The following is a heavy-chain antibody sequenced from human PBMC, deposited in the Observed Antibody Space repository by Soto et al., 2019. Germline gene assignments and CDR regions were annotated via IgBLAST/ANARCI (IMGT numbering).Heavy chain of an antibody. CDR1: GYSFTTYD. CDR3: AGAAASLDP. J-gene: IGHJ5*02. Sequence: QVQLVQSGAEVKKPGASVKVSCKASGYSFTTYDINWVRQATGQGLEWMGWMNPKSGNTGYAQKFQGRVTLTMDTSISTAYMELNSLRSEGTAVYFCAGAAASLDPWGQGTLGTVSS. D-gene: IGHD6-25*01. CDR2: MNPKSGNT. V-gene: IGHV1-8*01.